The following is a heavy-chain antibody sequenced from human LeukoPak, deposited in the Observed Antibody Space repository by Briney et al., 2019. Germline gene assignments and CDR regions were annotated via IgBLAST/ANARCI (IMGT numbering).Heavy chain of an antibody. D-gene: IGHD2-2*02. Sequence: HTGGSLRLSCAASGFTLSSYAMSWVRQAPGKGLEWVSAISGSGGSTYYADSVKGRFTISRDNSKNTLYLQMNSLRAEDTAVYYCAKDRVPAAISPYYFDYWGQGTLVTVSS. J-gene: IGHJ4*02. CDR1: GFTLSSYA. V-gene: IGHV3-23*01. CDR3: AKDRVPAAISPYYFDY. CDR2: ISGSGGST.